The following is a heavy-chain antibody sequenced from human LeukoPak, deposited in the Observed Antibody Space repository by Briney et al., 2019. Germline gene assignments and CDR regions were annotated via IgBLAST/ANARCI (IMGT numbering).Heavy chain of an antibody. J-gene: IGHJ6*03. CDR3: AKTSGATPYYYMDV. CDR2: ISGSGGST. CDR1: GFTFSSYA. Sequence: GGSLRLSCAASGFTFSSYAMSWVRQAPGKGLEWVSAISGSGGSTYYADSVKGRFTISRDNSKNNLYLQMNSLRAEDTAVYYCAKTSGATPYYYMDVWGKGDTVTVSS. V-gene: IGHV3-23*01. D-gene: IGHD3-10*01.